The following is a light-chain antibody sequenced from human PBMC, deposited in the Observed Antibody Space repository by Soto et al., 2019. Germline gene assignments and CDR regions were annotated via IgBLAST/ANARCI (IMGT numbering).Light chain of an antibody. CDR2: EVS. J-gene: IGLJ1*01. Sequence: QSVLAQPASVSGSPGQSITISCTGTSSDVGGYDYVSWYQIHPGKAPKLMVFEVSNRPSGVSYRFSGSKSGNTASLTISGLQAEDEADYFCSSYSISTAYLFGTGTKVTGL. CDR3: SSYSISTAYL. CDR1: SSDVGGYDY. V-gene: IGLV2-14*01.